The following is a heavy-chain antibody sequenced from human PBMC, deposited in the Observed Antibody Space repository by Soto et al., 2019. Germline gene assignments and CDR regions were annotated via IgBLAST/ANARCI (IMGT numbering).Heavy chain of an antibody. J-gene: IGHJ4*02. Sequence: PGGSLRLSCAASGFIFDNHAMNWVRQAPGKGLEWVAGVSWNSGSIDYADSVKGRFTISRDNAKNSLYLQMNSLRVEDTALYYCAKGQGWSYYYDSWGQGTLVAVSS. CDR2: VSWNSGSI. CDR1: GFIFDNHA. D-gene: IGHD2-15*01. CDR3: AKGQGWSYYYDS. V-gene: IGHV3-9*01.